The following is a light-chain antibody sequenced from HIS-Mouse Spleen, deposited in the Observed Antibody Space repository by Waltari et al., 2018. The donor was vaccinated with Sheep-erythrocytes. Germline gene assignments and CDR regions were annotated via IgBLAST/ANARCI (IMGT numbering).Light chain of an antibody. CDR3: MQGTHWPPYT. J-gene: IGKJ2*01. Sequence: DVVMTQSPLSLPVTLGQPASISCRSSQSLVHSDGNTYLNWFQQRPGQSPRRLLYKVSNRDSGVPDRFSGSGSGTDFTLKISRVEAEDVGVYYCMQGTHWPPYTFGQGTKL. CDR1: QSLVHSDGNTY. CDR2: KVS. V-gene: IGKV2-30*02.